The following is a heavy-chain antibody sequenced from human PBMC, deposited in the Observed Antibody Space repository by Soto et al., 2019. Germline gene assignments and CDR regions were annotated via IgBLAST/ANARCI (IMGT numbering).Heavy chain of an antibody. CDR2: IYYSGST. V-gene: IGHV4-59*01. CDR3: ARGKYGDYYYYYYMDV. J-gene: IGHJ6*03. D-gene: IGHD4-17*01. CDR1: GGSISSYY. Sequence: QVQLQESGPGLVKPSETLSLTCTVSGGSISSYYWSWIRQPPGKGLEWIGYIYYSGSTNYNPSLKSRVTISVDTSKNQFSLKLSSVTAADTAVDYCARGKYGDYYYYYYMDVWGKGTTVTVSS.